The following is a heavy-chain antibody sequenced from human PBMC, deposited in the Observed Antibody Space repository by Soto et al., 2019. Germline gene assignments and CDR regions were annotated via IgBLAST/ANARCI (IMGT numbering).Heavy chain of an antibody. J-gene: IGHJ5*02. CDR3: ARTPGGWTDP. V-gene: IGHV4-30-4*01. CDR1: GGSISSGDYY. D-gene: IGHD3-16*01. CDR2: IYYSGGT. Sequence: SETLSLTCTVSGGSISSGDYYWSWIRQPPGKGLEWIGYIYYSGGTYYTPSLKSRLTISVDTSKNQFSLKLNSVTAADTAVYYCARTPGGWTDPWGQGTLVTVSS.